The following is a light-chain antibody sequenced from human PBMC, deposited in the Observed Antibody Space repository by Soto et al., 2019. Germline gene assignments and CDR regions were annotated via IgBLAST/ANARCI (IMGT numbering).Light chain of an antibody. Sequence: EIVLTQSPATLPLSPGKRATLSCRASQSISSYLGWYQQKPGQAPRLLIYDASNRATGIPARFSGSGSGTDFTLTISSLEPEDFAVYYCQHRSNWPLTFGGGTKVEIK. CDR1: QSISSY. CDR2: DAS. CDR3: QHRSNWPLT. V-gene: IGKV3-11*01. J-gene: IGKJ4*01.